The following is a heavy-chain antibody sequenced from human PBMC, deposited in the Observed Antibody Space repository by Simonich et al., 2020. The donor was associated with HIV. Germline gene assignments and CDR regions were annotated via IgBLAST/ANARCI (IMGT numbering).Heavy chain of an antibody. CDR1: GGSFSGNY. CDR3: ARGRYYYGSGSYRYYFDS. D-gene: IGHD3-10*01. J-gene: IGHJ4*02. Sequence: QVQLQQWGAGLLKPSETLSLTCAIYGGSFSGNYWSWIRQPLGKGLEWIGEIHHSGSTNYNSSVKSRVTISVDTSKKQFSVKLNSVTAADTAVYYCARGRYYYGSGSYRYYFDSWGQGTLVTVSS. V-gene: IGHV4-34*01. CDR2: IHHSGST.